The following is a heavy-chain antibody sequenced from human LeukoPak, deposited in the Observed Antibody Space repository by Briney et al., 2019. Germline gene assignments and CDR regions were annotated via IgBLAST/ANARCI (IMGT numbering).Heavy chain of an antibody. CDR3: ARGRDGYFDAFDI. J-gene: IGHJ3*02. CDR1: GITFSGSG. Sequence: PGGSLRLSCAASGITFSGSGMSWVRQAPGKGLEWVSTISGSGSNTHYADSVKGRFTISRDNYKDTLYMQMNSLRVEDTAVYYCARGRDGYFDAFDIWGQGTMVTVSS. D-gene: IGHD5-24*01. V-gene: IGHV3-23*01. CDR2: ISGSGSNT.